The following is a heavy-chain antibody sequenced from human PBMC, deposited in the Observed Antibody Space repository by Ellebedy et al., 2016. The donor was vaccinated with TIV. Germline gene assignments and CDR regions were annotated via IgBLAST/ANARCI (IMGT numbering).Heavy chain of an antibody. CDR1: GLTFSNAW. D-gene: IGHD3-9*01. J-gene: IGHJ4*02. V-gene: IGHV3-15*01. CDR2: IKSKTDGGTT. Sequence: GGSLRLSCAASGLTFSNAWVTWVRQAPGKGLEWVGRIKSKTDGGTTAYAAPVTDRFTISRDDSKNTLYLQMSSLKTEDTAVYYCTTPRLSGTDFDYWGQGILVTVSS. CDR3: TTPRLSGTDFDY.